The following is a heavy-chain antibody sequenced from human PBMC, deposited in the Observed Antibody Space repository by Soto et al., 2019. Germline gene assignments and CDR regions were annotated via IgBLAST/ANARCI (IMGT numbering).Heavy chain of an antibody. J-gene: IGHJ4*02. CDR3: ARGDDYVWASYRLIDY. V-gene: IGHV1-46*03. CDR1: GYTFTSYY. CDR2: INPSGGST. D-gene: IGHD3-16*02. Sequence: QVQLVQSGAEVKKPGASVKVSCKASGYTFTSYYMHWVRQAPGQGLEWMGIINPSGGSTSYAQKFQGRVTRTRDTSTSTVYMELSSLRSEDTAVYYCARGDDYVWASYRLIDYWGQGTLVTVSS.